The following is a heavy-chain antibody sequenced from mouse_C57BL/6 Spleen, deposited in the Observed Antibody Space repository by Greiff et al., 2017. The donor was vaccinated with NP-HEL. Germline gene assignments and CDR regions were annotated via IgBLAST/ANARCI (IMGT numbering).Heavy chain of an antibody. J-gene: IGHJ2*01. CDR3: TAYYSNYGLYYFDY. CDR2: IRLKSDNYAT. Sequence: EVMLVESGGGLVQPGGSMKLSCVASGFTFSNYWMNWVRQSPEKGLEWVAQIRLKSDNYATHYAESVKGRFTISRDDSKSSVYLQMNNLRAEDTGIYYCTAYYSNYGLYYFDYWGQGTTLTVSS. V-gene: IGHV6-3*01. D-gene: IGHD2-5*01. CDR1: GFTFSNYW.